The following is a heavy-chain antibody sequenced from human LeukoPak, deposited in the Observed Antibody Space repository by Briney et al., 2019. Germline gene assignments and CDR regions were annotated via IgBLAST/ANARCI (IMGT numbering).Heavy chain of an antibody. J-gene: IGHJ5*02. D-gene: IGHD6-13*01. Sequence: ASVKVSCKVSGYTLTELSMHWVRQAPGKGLEWMGGFDPEDGETIYAQKFQGRVTITADESTSTAYMELSSLRSEDTAVYYCARGRAIAAAGTTWFDPWGQGTLVTVSS. CDR1: GYTLTELS. CDR3: ARGRAIAAAGTTWFDP. CDR2: FDPEDGET. V-gene: IGHV1-24*01.